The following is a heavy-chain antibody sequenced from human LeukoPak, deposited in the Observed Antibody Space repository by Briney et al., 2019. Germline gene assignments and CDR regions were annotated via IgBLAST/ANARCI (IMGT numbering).Heavy chain of an antibody. D-gene: IGHD6-19*01. Sequence: SETLSLTCTVSGGSISSYYWSWIRQPPGKGLEWIGYIYYSGSTNYNPSLKSRVTISVDTSKTQFSLKLRSVTAADTAVYYCASSPGSGSRPLNLGAFDIWGQGTMVTVSS. CDR1: GGSISSYY. CDR3: ASSPGSGSRPLNLGAFDI. J-gene: IGHJ3*02. CDR2: IYYSGST. V-gene: IGHV4-59*01.